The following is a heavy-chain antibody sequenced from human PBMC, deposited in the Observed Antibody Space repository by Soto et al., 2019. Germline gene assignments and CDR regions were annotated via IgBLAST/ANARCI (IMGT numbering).Heavy chain of an antibody. J-gene: IGHJ3*02. Sequence: SETLSLTCAVSGGSISSGGYSWSWIRQPPGKGLEWIGYIYHSGNIYYNPSLKSRVTISVDKSKNQFSLKLSSVTAADTAVYYCARDSRVVVVTATPRNAFDIWGQGTMVTVSS. CDR3: ARDSRVVVVTATPRNAFDI. D-gene: IGHD2-21*02. V-gene: IGHV4-30-2*01. CDR2: IYHSGNI. CDR1: GGSISSGGYS.